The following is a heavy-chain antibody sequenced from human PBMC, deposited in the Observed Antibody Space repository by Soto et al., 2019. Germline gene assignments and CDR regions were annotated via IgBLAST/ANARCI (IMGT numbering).Heavy chain of an antibody. D-gene: IGHD1-7*01. CDR2: INPNSGGT. V-gene: IGHV1-2*02. Sequence: ASVKVSCKASGYTFTDYYMHWVRQAPGQGLEWMGWINPNSGGTNYAQKFQGRVTMTRDTSISTAYMELSRLRSDDTAVYYCARKLELRRSYYHSYDMEVLGQGTTVTVSS. CDR3: ARKLELRRSYYHSYDMEV. CDR1: GYTFTDYY. J-gene: IGHJ6*01.